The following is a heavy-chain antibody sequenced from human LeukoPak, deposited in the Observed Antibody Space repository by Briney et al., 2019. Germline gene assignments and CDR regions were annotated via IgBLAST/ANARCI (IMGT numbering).Heavy chain of an antibody. CDR3: ARSKGITIFGVVRYFDY. CDR2: IYYSGST. J-gene: IGHJ4*02. V-gene: IGHV4-31*03. CDR1: GGSISSSSYY. D-gene: IGHD3-3*01. Sequence: PSETLSLTCTVSGGSISSSSYYWSWIRQHPGKGLEWIGYIYYSGSTYYNPSLKSRVTISVDTSKNQFSLKLSSVTAADTAVYYCARSKGITIFGVVRYFDYWGQGTLVTVS.